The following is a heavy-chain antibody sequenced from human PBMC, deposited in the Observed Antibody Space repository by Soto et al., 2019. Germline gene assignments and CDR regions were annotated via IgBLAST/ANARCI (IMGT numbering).Heavy chain of an antibody. J-gene: IGHJ4*02. CDR2: ISAHNGNT. CDR1: GYTFTSYG. CDR3: ARGRYGDY. D-gene: IGHD1-1*01. Sequence: QVHLVQSGAEVKKPGASVKVSCKASGYTFTSYGITWVRQAPGQGLEWLGWISAHNGNTDYAQKLQGRVIVTRDTSTSTAYMELRSLRSDDTAVYYCARGRYGDYWGQGALVTVSS. V-gene: IGHV1-18*01.